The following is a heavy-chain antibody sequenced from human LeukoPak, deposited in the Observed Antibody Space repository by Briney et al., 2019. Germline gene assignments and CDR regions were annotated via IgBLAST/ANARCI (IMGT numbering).Heavy chain of an antibody. D-gene: IGHD6-19*01. CDR3: ASSRSGWYWDFDY. V-gene: IGHV3-11*01. CDR1: GFTFSDYY. CDR2: ISSSGSTI. J-gene: IGHJ4*02. Sequence: GGSLRLSCAASGFTFSDYYMSWIRQAPGKGLEWVSYISSSGSTIYYADSVKGRFTISRDNAENSLYLQMNSLRAEDTAVYYCASSRSGWYWDFDYWGQGTLVTVSS.